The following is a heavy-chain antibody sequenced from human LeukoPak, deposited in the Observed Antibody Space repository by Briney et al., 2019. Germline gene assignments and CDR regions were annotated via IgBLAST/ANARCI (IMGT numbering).Heavy chain of an antibody. D-gene: IGHD1-20*01. V-gene: IGHV1-69*05. CDR1: GGTFSSYA. Sequence: SVKVSCKASGGTFSSYAISWVRQAPGQGLEWMGGIIPIFGTANYAQKFQGRVTITTDESTSTAYVELSSLRSEDTAVYYCARGPYNWNDGRYLDYWGQGTLVTVSS. J-gene: IGHJ4*02. CDR2: IIPIFGTA. CDR3: ARGPYNWNDGRYLDY.